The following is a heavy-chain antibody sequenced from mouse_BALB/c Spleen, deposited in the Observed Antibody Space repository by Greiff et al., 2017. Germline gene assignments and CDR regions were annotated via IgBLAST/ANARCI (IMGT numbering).Heavy chain of an antibody. CDR2: ISSGGSYT. D-gene: IGHD2-1*01. V-gene: IGHV5-9-4*01. CDR1: GFTFSSYA. CDR3: ARDSYYGNYVYAMDY. J-gene: IGHJ4*01. Sequence: EVKLQESGGGLVKPGGSLKLSCAASGFTFSSYAMSWVRQSPEKRLEWVAEISSGGSYTYYPDTVTGRFTISRDNAKNTLYLEMSSLRSEDTAMYYCARDSYYGNYVYAMDYWGQGTSVTVSS.